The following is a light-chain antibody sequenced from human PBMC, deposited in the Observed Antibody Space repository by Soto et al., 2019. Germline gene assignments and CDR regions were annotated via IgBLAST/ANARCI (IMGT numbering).Light chain of an antibody. CDR2: AAS. J-gene: IGKJ1*01. V-gene: IGKV1-39*01. CDR1: QSISSY. CDR3: QQSYSTPPA. Sequence: DIQMTQSPSSLSASVGDRVTITCRESQSISSYLNWYQQKPGKAPKLLIYAASSLQSGVPSRFRGSGSGTDFTLTISSLQPEDFATYYCQQSYSTPPAFGQGTKVEIK.